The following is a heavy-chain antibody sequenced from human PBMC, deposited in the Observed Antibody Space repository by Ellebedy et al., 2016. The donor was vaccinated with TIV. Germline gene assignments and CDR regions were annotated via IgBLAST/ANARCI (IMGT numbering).Heavy chain of an antibody. Sequence: MPSETLSLTCTVSGGSISSYYWSWIRQPPGKGLEWIGYIYYSGSTNYNPSLKSRVTISVDTSKNQFSLKLSSVTAADTAVYYCARATAGFDYWGQGTLVTVSS. CDR2: IYYSGST. J-gene: IGHJ4*02. CDR1: GGSISSYY. D-gene: IGHD1-1*01. V-gene: IGHV4-59*08. CDR3: ARATAGFDY.